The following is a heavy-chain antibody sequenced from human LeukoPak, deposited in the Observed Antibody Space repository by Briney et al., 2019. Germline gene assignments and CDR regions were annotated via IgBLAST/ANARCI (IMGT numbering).Heavy chain of an antibody. CDR2: IYYSGST. Sequence: PSETLSLTCTVSGDSISSYYWSWIRQPPGKGLEWVRYIYYSGSTYYNPSLKSRVTISVDTSKNQFSLKLSSVTAADTAAYYCARAYGDYYFDYWGQGTLVTVSS. J-gene: IGHJ4*02. V-gene: IGHV4-59*08. CDR1: GDSISSYY. D-gene: IGHD4-17*01. CDR3: ARAYGDYYFDY.